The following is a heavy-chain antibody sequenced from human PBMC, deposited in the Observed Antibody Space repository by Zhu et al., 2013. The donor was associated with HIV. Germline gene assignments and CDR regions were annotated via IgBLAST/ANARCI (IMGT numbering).Heavy chain of an antibody. CDR3: AREADHYYDSSGYYLNSYYFDY. V-gene: IGHV1-2*02. Sequence: QVQLVQSGAEVKKPGASVKVSCKASGYTFTGYYMHWVRQAPGQGLEWMGWINPNSGGTNYAQKFQGRVTMTRDTSISTAYIELSRLRSDDTAVYYCAREADHYYDSSGYYLNSYYFDYWGQGTLVTVSS. J-gene: IGHJ4*02. CDR2: INPNSGGT. CDR1: GYTFTGYY. D-gene: IGHD3-22*01.